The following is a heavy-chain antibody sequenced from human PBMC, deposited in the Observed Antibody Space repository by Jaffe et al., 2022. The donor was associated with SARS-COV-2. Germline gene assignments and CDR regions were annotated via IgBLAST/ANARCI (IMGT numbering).Heavy chain of an antibody. CDR1: GYTFTSYD. D-gene: IGHD5-12*01. J-gene: IGHJ3*02. CDR2: MNPNSGNT. CDR3: ARGRLAEEGIRLEGPAFDI. Sequence: QVQLVQSGAEVKKPGASVKVSCKASGYTFTSYDINWVRQATGQGLEWMGWMNPNSGNTGYAQKFQGRVTMTRNTSISTAYMELSSLRSEDTAVYYCARGRLAEEGIRLEGPAFDIWGQGTMVTVSS. V-gene: IGHV1-8*01.